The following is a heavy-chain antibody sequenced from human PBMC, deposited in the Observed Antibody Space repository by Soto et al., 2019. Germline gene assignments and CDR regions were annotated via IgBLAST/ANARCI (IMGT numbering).Heavy chain of an antibody. CDR2: ISGSGGST. Sequence: PGRSLRLSCAASVFTFSSYAMSCVRQAPGKGLEWVSAISGSGGSTYYADSVKGRFTISRDNSKNTLYLQMNSLRAEDTAVYYCSKWFRLIAYWGQGTLVTVSS. D-gene: IGHD3-10*01. J-gene: IGHJ4*02. CDR1: VFTFSSYA. V-gene: IGHV3-23*01. CDR3: SKWFRLIAY.